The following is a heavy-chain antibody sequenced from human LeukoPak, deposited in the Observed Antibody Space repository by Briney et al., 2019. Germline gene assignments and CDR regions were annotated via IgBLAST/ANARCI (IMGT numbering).Heavy chain of an antibody. V-gene: IGHV4-4*07. Sequence: SETLSLTCTVSGGSINNYYWSWIRQPPGKGLEWIGRIYTRGSTNYNPSLKSRVTMSVDTSKNQFSLKLSSVTAADTAVYYCARGRYCSADICSGGDAFDIWGQGTMVSVSS. D-gene: IGHD2-15*01. J-gene: IGHJ3*02. CDR2: IYTRGST. CDR1: GGSINNYY. CDR3: ARGRYCSADICSGGDAFDI.